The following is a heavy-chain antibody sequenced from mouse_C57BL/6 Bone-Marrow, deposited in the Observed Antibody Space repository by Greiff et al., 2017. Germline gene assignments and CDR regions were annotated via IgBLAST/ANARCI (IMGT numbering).Heavy chain of an antibody. CDR2: ISSGGSYT. Sequence: EVKLMESGGDLVKPGGSLKLSCAASGFTFSSYGMSWVRQTPDKRLEWVATISSGGSYTYYPDSVKGRFTISRDNAKNTLYLQMSSLKSGYTAMYYCARLYYYGPYAMDYWGQGTSVTVSS. D-gene: IGHD1-1*01. CDR3: ARLYYYGPYAMDY. V-gene: IGHV5-6*01. J-gene: IGHJ4*01. CDR1: GFTFSSYG.